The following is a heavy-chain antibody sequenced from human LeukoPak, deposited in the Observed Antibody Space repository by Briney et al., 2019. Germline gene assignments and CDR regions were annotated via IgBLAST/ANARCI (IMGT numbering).Heavy chain of an antibody. CDR1: GYSISSGYY. D-gene: IGHD6-19*01. V-gene: IGHV4-38-2*01. J-gene: IGHJ4*02. CDR3: ARGLGGRDSSAWYFDY. Sequence: NPSETLSLTCAVSGYSISSGYYWGWIWQPPGKGLEWIGSVYHDGSTYHNPSLKSRVTMSVDTSKNQFSLKVSSVTAADTAVYFCARGLGGRDSSAWYFDYWGQGTLVTVSS. CDR2: VYHDGST.